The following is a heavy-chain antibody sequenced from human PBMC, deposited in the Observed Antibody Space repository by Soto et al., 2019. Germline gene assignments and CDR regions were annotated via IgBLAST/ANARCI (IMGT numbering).Heavy chain of an antibody. Sequence: PGGSLRLSCAASGFTFSSYAMSWVRQAPGKGLEWVSAISGSGGSTYYADSVKGRFTISRDNSKNTLYLQMNSLRAEDTAVYYCAKDLMGYYGSGSYYKTGYFDYWGQGTLVTVSS. D-gene: IGHD3-10*01. CDR1: GFTFSSYA. CDR3: AKDLMGYYGSGSYYKTGYFDY. V-gene: IGHV3-23*01. CDR2: ISGSGGST. J-gene: IGHJ4*02.